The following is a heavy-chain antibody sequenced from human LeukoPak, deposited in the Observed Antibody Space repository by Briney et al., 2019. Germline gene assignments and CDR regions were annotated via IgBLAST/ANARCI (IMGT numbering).Heavy chain of an antibody. CDR2: INHSGST. J-gene: IGHJ4*02. Sequence: SETLSLTCAVYGGSFSGYYWSWIRQPPGKGLEWIGEINHSGSTNYNPSLKSRVTISVDTSKNQFSLKLNSVTAADTAVYYCATLGGSTDYWGQGTLVTVSS. CDR1: GGSFSGYY. D-gene: IGHD2-2*01. V-gene: IGHV4-34*01. CDR3: ATLGGSTDY.